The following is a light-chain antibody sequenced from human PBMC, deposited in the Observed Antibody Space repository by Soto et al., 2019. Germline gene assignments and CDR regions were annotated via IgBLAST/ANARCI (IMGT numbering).Light chain of an antibody. CDR3: QQYKNWPHT. CDR2: GAS. Sequence: ETVMTHSQDTLSLSPCERATLSFSASQSVSDNLAWHQQRPGQGPRLLIYGASTRATGIPARFSGSGSGTEFTLTISSLQSEDFAVYYCQQYKNWPHTFGQGTKVDI. V-gene: IGKV3-15*01. CDR1: QSVSDN. J-gene: IGKJ1*01.